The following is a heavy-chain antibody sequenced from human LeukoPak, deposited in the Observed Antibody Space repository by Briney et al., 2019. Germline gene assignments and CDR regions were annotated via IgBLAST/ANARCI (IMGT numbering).Heavy chain of an antibody. CDR3: ARDEAVVVPAAPFYY. D-gene: IGHD2-2*01. J-gene: IGHJ4*02. V-gene: IGHV4-38-2*02. CDR2: IYHSGST. CDR1: GYSISSGYY. Sequence: PSQTLSLTCALSGYSISSGYYWGWIRQPPGKGLEWIGSIYHSGSTYYNPSLKSRVTISVDTSKNQFSLKLSSVTAADTAVYYCARDEAVVVPAAPFYYWGQGTLVTVSS.